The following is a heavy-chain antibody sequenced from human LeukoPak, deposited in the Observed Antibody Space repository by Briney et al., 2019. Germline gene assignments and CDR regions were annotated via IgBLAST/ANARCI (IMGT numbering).Heavy chain of an antibody. D-gene: IGHD6-25*01. J-gene: IGHJ3*02. CDR3: ARALVAAGLAFDI. CDR1: GFTFSGYD. CDR2: IGIPGDT. V-gene: IGHV3-13*01. Sequence: PGGSLRLSCAASGFTFSGYDMHWLRQATGKGLEWVSGIGIPGDTYYPGSVKGRFTISRENAKNSFYLQMNSLRAEDTAVYYCARALVAAGLAFDIWGQGTMVTVSS.